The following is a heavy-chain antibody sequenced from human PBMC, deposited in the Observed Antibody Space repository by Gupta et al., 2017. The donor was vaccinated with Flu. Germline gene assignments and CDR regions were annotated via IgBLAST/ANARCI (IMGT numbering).Heavy chain of an antibody. V-gene: IGHV3-23*01. CDR1: EFSFSSYA. CDR3: AKDEDLNYYYHGLDV. J-gene: IGHJ6*02. Sequence: EVHLLESGGDLVQPGGSLRLACVASEFSFSSYAMSWVRQAPGKGLEWVSLITASGAATYYAESVEGRFTISRDNSKNTLYLQMNRLTAEDTAVYYCAKDEDLNYYYHGLDVWGQGTPVTVSS. CDR2: ITASGAAT.